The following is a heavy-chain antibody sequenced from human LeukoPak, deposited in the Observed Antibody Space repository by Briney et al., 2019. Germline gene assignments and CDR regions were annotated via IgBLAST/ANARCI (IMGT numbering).Heavy chain of an antibody. J-gene: IGHJ4*02. Sequence: PGGSLRLSCAASGFSFSSYGMHWVRQAPGKGLEWVAVVLSDGSKEFYTDSVKGRFTISRDNSKNTLYLQMNSLRAEDTAVYYCANSPYDFWSGYSFDYWGQGTLVTVSS. CDR2: VLSDGSKE. D-gene: IGHD3-3*01. CDR1: GFSFSSYG. V-gene: IGHV3-33*06. CDR3: ANSPYDFWSGYSFDY.